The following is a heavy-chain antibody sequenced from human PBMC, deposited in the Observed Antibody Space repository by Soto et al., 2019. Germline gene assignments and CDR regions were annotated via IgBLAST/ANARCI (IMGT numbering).Heavy chain of an antibody. Sequence: QITLKESGPTLVKSTQTLTLTCTFSGFSLTTSGVGVGWIRQPPGKALEWLALIYSEDEKRYSPSLQSKLTMTKDTYQNQVDLTVTNMNPADTGTYSCAHRLYASSDDAFDICGQGTMVHVSS. CDR3: AHRLYASSDDAFDI. D-gene: IGHD6-6*01. V-gene: IGHV2-5*02. CDR2: IYSEDEK. J-gene: IGHJ3*02. CDR1: GFSLTTSGVG.